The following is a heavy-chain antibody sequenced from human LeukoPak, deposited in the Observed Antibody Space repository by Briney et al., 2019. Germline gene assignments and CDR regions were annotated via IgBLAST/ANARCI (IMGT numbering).Heavy chain of an antibody. J-gene: IGHJ6*03. V-gene: IGHV4-34*01. CDR3: ARLADNYYYYYYMDV. CDR1: GGSLSGCY. CDR2: INHSGST. D-gene: IGHD3-3*02. Sequence: SVTLSLTCAVYGGSLSGCYWSWIRQPPGKGLEWIGEINHSGSTNYNPSLKSRVTISVDTSKNQFSLKLSSVTAADTAVYYCARLADNYYYYYYMDVWGKGTTVTVS.